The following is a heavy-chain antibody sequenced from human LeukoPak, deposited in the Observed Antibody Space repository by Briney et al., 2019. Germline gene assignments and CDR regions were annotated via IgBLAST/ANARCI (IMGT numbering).Heavy chain of an antibody. CDR3: ASQTSEAAAGQNWFDP. J-gene: IGHJ5*02. CDR1: GCSISSYY. CDR2: IYYSGST. V-gene: IGHV4-59*01. Sequence: SETLSLTCTVSGCSISSYYWIWIRQPPGKGLEWIGYIYYSGSTNYNPSLKSRVTISVDTSKNQFSLKLSSVTAADTAVYYCASQTSEAAAGQNWFDPWGQGTLVTVSS. D-gene: IGHD6-13*01.